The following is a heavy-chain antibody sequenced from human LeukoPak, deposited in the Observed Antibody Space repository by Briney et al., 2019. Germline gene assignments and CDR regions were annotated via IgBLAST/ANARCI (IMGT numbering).Heavy chain of an antibody. V-gene: IGHV4-31*11. Sequence: SETLSLTCVLSGGSIRTSSYYWAWIRQPPGKGLEWIGYIYYSGSTYYNPSLKSRVTISVDTSKNQFSLKLSSVTAADTAVYYCARDRASPEYYYYGMDVWGQGTTVTVSS. CDR2: IYYSGST. CDR3: ARDRASPEYYYYGMDV. CDR1: GGSIRTSSYY. J-gene: IGHJ6*02. D-gene: IGHD3-10*01.